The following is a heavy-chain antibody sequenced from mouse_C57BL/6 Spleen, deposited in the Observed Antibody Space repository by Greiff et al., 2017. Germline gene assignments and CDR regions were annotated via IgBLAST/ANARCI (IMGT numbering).Heavy chain of an antibody. V-gene: IGHV1-82*01. Sequence: QVQLKESGPELVKPGASVKISCKASGYAFSSSWMNWVKQRPGKGLEWIGRIYPGDGDTNYNGKFKGKATLTADKSSSTAYMQLSSLTSEDSAVYFCARGGRFDYWGQGTTLTVSS. CDR3: ARGGRFDY. CDR1: GYAFSSSW. J-gene: IGHJ2*01. CDR2: IYPGDGDT.